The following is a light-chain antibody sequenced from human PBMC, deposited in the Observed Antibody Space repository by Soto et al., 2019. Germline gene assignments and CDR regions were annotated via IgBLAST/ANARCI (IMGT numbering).Light chain of an antibody. Sequence: EIVLTQSPATLSASPGERATLSCRASQSVSNNLAWYQHKPGQAPRLLIYDASTRATGIPARFSGSGSGTEFTLTISSLQPEDFAVYYCHQNNKGPPATLTFGGGTKVEI. J-gene: IGKJ4*01. CDR3: HQNNKGPPATLT. CDR1: QSVSNN. V-gene: IGKV3-15*01. CDR2: DAS.